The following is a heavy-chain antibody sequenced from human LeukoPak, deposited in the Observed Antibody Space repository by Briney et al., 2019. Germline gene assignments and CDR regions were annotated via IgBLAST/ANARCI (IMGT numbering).Heavy chain of an antibody. CDR1: GYIFRNYG. Sequence: ASVKVSCKGSGYIFRNYGISWVRQAPGQGLEWMGRISAYNGNRNYAQKLQGRVTMTTDTSTSTAYMELRSLRSDDTAVYYCARDAYDILTGSARNFDYWGQGTLVTVSS. CDR2: ISAYNGNR. D-gene: IGHD3-9*01. J-gene: IGHJ4*02. V-gene: IGHV1-18*01. CDR3: ARDAYDILTGSARNFDY.